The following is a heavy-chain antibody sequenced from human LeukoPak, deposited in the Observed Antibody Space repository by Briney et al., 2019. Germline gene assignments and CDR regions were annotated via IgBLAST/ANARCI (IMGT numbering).Heavy chain of an antibody. V-gene: IGHV4-59*01. J-gene: IGHJ4*02. CDR1: GGSITSYY. CDR3: ARRAYSSGYYYFDY. CDR2: IYYSGST. Sequence: SETLSLTCTVSGGSITSYYWSWIRQPPGKGLEWIGYIYYSGSTNYNPSLKSRVSISVDTSKNQFSLKLSSVTAADTAVYYCARRAYSSGYYYFDYWGQGALVTVSS. D-gene: IGHD3-22*01.